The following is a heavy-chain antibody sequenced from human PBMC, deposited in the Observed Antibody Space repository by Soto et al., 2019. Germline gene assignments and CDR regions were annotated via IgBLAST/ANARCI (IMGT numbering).Heavy chain of an antibody. CDR2: ISYDGSNK. J-gene: IGHJ4*02. Sequence: QVQLVESGGGVVQPGRSLRLSCAASGFTFSSYGMHWVRQAPGKGLEWVAVISYDGSNKYYADSVKGRFTISRDNSKNPLYLQMNSLRADDTAVYYCAKEYLGSSSWYYFDYWGQGTLVTVSS. CDR1: GFTFSSYG. D-gene: IGHD6-13*01. V-gene: IGHV3-30*18. CDR3: AKEYLGSSSWYYFDY.